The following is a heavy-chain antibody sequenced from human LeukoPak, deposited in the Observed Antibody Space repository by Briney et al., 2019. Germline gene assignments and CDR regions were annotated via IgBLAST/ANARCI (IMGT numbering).Heavy chain of an antibody. J-gene: IGHJ3*02. CDR1: GYTFTGDY. CDR3: AREGDPYYYGSGSSNDAFDI. V-gene: IGHV1-2*06. Sequence: ASVKVSCKASGYTFTGDYMHWVRQAPGQGLEWMGRINPNSGGTNYAQKFQGRVTMTRDTSISTAYMELSRLRSDDTAVYYCAREGDPYYYGSGSSNDAFDIWGQGTMVTVYS. D-gene: IGHD3-10*01. CDR2: INPNSGGT.